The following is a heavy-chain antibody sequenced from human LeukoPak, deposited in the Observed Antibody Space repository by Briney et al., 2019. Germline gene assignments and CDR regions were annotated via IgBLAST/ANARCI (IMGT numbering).Heavy chain of an antibody. CDR2: ISSSSSTI. CDR3: ARGSREDIYYYYYMDV. V-gene: IGHV3-48*01. Sequence: PGGSLRLSCAASGFTFSTYSINWARQAPGKGLEWVSYISSSSSTIYYADSVKGRFTISRDNAKNSLYLQMNSLRAEDTAVYYCARGSREDIYYYYYMDVWGKGTTVTVSS. J-gene: IGHJ6*03. CDR1: GFTFSTYS. D-gene: IGHD2-15*01.